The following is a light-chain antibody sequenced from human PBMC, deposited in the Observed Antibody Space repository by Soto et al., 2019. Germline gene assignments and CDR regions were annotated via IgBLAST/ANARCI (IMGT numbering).Light chain of an antibody. CDR3: LQYHGYPLT. Sequence: DVQMTQSPSSLSASVGDRVTITCRASQGIGDDLGWYQHKPGKAPKRLIHTASILEDGVPSSFIGSGSGTELTLTISRLQPEDLATYYCLQYHGYPLTFGGGTKVEIK. CDR2: TAS. V-gene: IGKV1-17*01. J-gene: IGKJ4*01. CDR1: QGIGDD.